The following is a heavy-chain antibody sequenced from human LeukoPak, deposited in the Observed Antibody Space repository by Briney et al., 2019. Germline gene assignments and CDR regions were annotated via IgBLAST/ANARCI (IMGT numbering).Heavy chain of an antibody. CDR3: AKDRLDYGDYGGVLDY. D-gene: IGHD4-17*01. CDR1: GFTFSSYA. Sequence: PGGSLRLSCAASGFTFSSYAMSWVRQAPGKGLEWVSAISGSGGGTYYADSVKGRFTISRDNSKNTLYLQMNSLRAEDTAVYYCAKDRLDYGDYGGVLDYWGQGTLVTVSS. CDR2: ISGSGGGT. V-gene: IGHV3-23*01. J-gene: IGHJ4*02.